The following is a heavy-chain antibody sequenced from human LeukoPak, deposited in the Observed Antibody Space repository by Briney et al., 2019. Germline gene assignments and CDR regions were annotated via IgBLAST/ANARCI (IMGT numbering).Heavy chain of an antibody. CDR2: IKEKGEGRTI. CDR3: TTDPRY. V-gene: IGHV3-15*01. Sequence: GGSLRLSCAASGFTVSGNYMTWVRQAPGNGPEWVARIKEKGEGRTIDYAASVRGRFTISRDDSRDAVYLQMNSLIVDDSAVYYCTTDPRYWGQGTLVTVSS. J-gene: IGHJ4*02. CDR1: GFTVSGNY.